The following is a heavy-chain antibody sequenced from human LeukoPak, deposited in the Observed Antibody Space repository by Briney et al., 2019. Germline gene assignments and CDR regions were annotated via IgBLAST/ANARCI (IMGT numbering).Heavy chain of an antibody. V-gene: IGHV4-30-4*01. D-gene: IGHD2-15*01. J-gene: IGHJ5*02. CDR3: ARSEGYAFDP. CDR1: GGSFSSGDYY. Sequence: SQTLSLTCTVFGGSFSSGDYYWSWLRQPPGKGLGWIGYIYYSGSTFYNPSLKSRVTISLDTSKSQFSLKLSSVRAADTAVYYCARSEGYAFDPWGQGTLVTVSS. CDR2: IYYSGST.